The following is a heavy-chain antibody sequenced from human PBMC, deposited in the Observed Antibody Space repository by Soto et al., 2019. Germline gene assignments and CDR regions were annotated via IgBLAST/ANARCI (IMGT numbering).Heavy chain of an antibody. CDR2: ISGSGGST. Sequence: EVQLLESGGGLVQPGGSLRPPCAASGFTFSGKALTWAPRPPGKGLGWVSAISGSGGSTYYADSVKGRFTISRDNSKNTLYLQMNSLRAEDTAVYYCAKAGGDYVGAEYFQHWGQGTLVTVSS. CDR1: GFTFSGKA. D-gene: IGHD4-17*01. V-gene: IGHV3-23*01. CDR3: AKAGGDYVGAEYFQH. J-gene: IGHJ1*01.